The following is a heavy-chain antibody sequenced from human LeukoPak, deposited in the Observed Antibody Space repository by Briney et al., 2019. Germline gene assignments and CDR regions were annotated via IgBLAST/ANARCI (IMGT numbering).Heavy chain of an antibody. CDR2: INPNSRGT. V-gene: IGHV1-2*02. D-gene: IGHD3-10*01. CDR1: GYTFTDYY. Sequence: PRASVKVSCKASGYTFTDYYMHWVRQAPGQGLEWMGWINPNSRGTNYAQKFQGRVTMTRDTSISTAYMELSRLRSDDTAVYYCARGRPLDADDYYGFYYFDYWGQGTLVTVSS. J-gene: IGHJ4*02. CDR3: ARGRPLDADDYYGFYYFDY.